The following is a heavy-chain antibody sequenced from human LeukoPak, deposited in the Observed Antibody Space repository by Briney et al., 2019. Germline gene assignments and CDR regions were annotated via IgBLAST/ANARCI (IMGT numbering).Heavy chain of an antibody. D-gene: IGHD6-6*01. CDR2: VSYRGNT. J-gene: IGHJ4*02. CDR3: AREGAARPFDY. V-gene: IGHV4-59*01. CDR1: GDSISGYY. Sequence: SETLSLTCNVSGDSISGYYWNWVRQPPGEGLEWIGYVSYRGNTKYNPSLNSRVTLSVDTSKNQFSLKLTSVTAADTAVYYCAREGAARPFDYWGQGTLVTVSS.